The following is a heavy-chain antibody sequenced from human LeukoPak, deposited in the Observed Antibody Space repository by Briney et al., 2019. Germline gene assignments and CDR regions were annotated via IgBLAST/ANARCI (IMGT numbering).Heavy chain of an antibody. CDR1: GFTFSSYG. D-gene: IGHD2-21*01. CDR3: ANLWGEWGYYFDY. CDR2: IRYDGSNK. V-gene: IGHV3-30*02. Sequence: PGGSLRLPCAASGFTFSSYGMHWVRQAPGKGLEWVAFIRYDGSNKYYADSVKGRFTISRDNSKNTLYLQMNSLRAEDTAVYYCANLWGEWGYYFDYWGQGTLVTVSS. J-gene: IGHJ4*02.